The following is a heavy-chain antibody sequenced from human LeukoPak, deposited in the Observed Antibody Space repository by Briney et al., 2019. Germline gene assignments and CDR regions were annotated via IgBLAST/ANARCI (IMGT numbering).Heavy chain of an antibody. J-gene: IGHJ4*02. Sequence: ASVKVSCKASGYTFTSYYMHWVRQAPGQGLEWMGIINPSGGSTSYAQKFQGRVTITRHTSTSTVYMELSSLRSEDTAVYYCARDSSYSSGWYGGDYWGQGTLVTVSS. D-gene: IGHD6-19*01. CDR3: ARDSSYSSGWYGGDY. V-gene: IGHV1-46*01. CDR2: INPSGGST. CDR1: GYTFTSYY.